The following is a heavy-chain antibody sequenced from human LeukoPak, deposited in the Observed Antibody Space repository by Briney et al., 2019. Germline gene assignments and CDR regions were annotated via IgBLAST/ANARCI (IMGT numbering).Heavy chain of an antibody. CDR1: GGSISSGDYY. D-gene: IGHD5-12*01. CDR2: IYYSGST. J-gene: IGHJ6*02. Sequence: SETLSLTCTVSGGSISSGDYYWSWIRQPPGKGLEWIGYIYYSGSTYYNPSLKSRVTISVDTSKNQFSLKLSSVTAADTAVYYCARDAVATIGYYYYGMDVWGQGTTVTVSS. V-gene: IGHV4-30-4*01. CDR3: ARDAVATIGYYYYGMDV.